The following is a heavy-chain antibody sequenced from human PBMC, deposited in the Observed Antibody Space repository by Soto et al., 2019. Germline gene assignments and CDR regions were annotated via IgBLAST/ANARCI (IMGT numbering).Heavy chain of an antibody. CDR2: MNPNTGNT. CDR1: GYTFAPYD. Sequence: QVQLVQSGAEVKKPGASVKVSCKASGYTFAPYDFAWVRQATGQGLEWMGWMNPNTGNTGYAQAFRGRVPMTRNTSIPTAYMEVSSLRSEDTAVYFCARRKERSGPYYLDYWGQGTLVTVSS. V-gene: IGHV1-8*01. J-gene: IGHJ4*02. D-gene: IGHD6-25*01. CDR3: ARRKERSGPYYLDY.